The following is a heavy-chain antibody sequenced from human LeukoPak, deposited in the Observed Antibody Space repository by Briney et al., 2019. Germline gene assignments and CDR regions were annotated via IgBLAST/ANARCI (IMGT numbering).Heavy chain of an antibody. CDR3: SRDKGGGWWEKYYLDF. CDR2: IWYDGINE. Sequence: GTSLRLSCVASGFTFSSSGMHCVRQAPGKGLEWVALIWYDGINEYYADSVKGRFTISRDDSKNTLYLQMNSLRAEDTAVYYCSRDKGGGWWEKYYLDFWGQGTLVTVSS. D-gene: IGHD1-26*01. J-gene: IGHJ4*02. V-gene: IGHV3-33*01. CDR1: GFTFSSSG.